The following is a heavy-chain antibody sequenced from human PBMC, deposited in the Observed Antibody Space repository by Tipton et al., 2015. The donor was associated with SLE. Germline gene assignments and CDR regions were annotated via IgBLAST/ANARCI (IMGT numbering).Heavy chain of an antibody. CDR2: TSTSGST. CDR1: GGPISSGSHF. Sequence: TLSLTCTVSGGPISSGSHFWSWIRQPAGKGLEWIGHTSTSGSTNYNPSLRSRVSISVDVSRNQFSLTLNSVTAADTATYSCARETGTYYSTWFDSWGQGTLVTVSS. CDR3: ARETGTYYSTWFDS. V-gene: IGHV4-61*09. J-gene: IGHJ5*01. D-gene: IGHD1-26*01.